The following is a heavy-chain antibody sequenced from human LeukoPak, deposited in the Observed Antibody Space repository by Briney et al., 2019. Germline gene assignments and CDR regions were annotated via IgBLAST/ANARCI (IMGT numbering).Heavy chain of an antibody. CDR2: INAGNGNT. V-gene: IGHV1-3*01. D-gene: IGHD3-22*01. CDR1: GYTFTSYA. Sequence: VASVKVSCKASGYTFTSYAMHWVRQAPGQRLEWMGWINAGNGNTKYSQKFQGRVTITRDTSASTAYMELSSLRSEDTAVYYCARSSYYYDSSGYYPPFDYWGQGTLVTVSS. CDR3: ARSSYYYDSSGYYPPFDY. J-gene: IGHJ4*02.